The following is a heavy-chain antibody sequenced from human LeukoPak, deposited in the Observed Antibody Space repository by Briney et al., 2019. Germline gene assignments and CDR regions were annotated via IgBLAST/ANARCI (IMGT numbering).Heavy chain of an antibody. Sequence: PGGSLRLSCAASGFTFSDSTMHWVRQAPGKGLEWDGRIRSKTDSYATAYAASVEGRFSISREDSKDTAYLQMNSLKTEDTAVYYCTTVKTTMVWGQGSLVTVSS. D-gene: IGHD5-18*01. CDR1: GFTFSDST. CDR3: TTVKTTMV. J-gene: IGHJ4*02. CDR2: IRSKTDSYAT. V-gene: IGHV3-73*01.